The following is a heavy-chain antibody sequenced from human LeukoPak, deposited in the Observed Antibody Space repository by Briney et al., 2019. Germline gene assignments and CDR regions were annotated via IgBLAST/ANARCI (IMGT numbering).Heavy chain of an antibody. D-gene: IGHD6-19*01. J-gene: IGHJ5*02. V-gene: IGHV1-2*02. CDR2: INSNSADT. CDR3: ARRSSPGQWLAAPFDP. CDR1: GYSFIDYY. Sequence: GASVTVSCKTSGYSFIDYYIHWLRQAPGQGLEGMGWINSNSADTNYAQNFQGRVTMTRDTSISTAYLPWSSLKASDTAMYYCARRSSPGQWLAAPFDPWGQGTLVTVSS.